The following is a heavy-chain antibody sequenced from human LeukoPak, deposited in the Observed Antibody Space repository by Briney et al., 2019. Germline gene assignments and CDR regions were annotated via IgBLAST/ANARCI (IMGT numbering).Heavy chain of an antibody. CDR1: GFIFDDYG. CDR2: INWNGGRT. Sequence: GGSLRLSCAASGFIFDDYGMSWVRQAPGKGLEWVSGINWNGGRTGYADSVKGRFTISRDNAKNSLYLQMNSLRAEDTALYYCARDYDYGDYPGYWGQGTLVTVSS. CDR3: ARDYDYGDYPGY. V-gene: IGHV3-20*04. J-gene: IGHJ4*02. D-gene: IGHD4-17*01.